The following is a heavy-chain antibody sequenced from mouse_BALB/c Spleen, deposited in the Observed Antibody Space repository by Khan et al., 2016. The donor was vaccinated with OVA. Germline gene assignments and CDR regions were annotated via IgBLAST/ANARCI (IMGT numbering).Heavy chain of an antibody. CDR3: ARRGYDYGRGALFAY. D-gene: IGHD2-4*01. J-gene: IGHJ3*01. V-gene: IGHV2-2*02. CDR2: IWSDGST. Sequence: QVQLQQSGPGLVQPSQSLSITCTVSGFSLNNYSVHWVRQSPGKGLEWLGVIWSDGSTDYNAAFISRLTISKDNSRSQGFFKMNSLQPNDTAIYXCARRGYDYGRGALFAYWGQGTPVTVSA. CDR1: GFSLNNYS.